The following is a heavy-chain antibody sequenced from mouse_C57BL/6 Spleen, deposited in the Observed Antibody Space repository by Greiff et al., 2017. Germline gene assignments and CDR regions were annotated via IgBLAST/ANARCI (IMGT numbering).Heavy chain of an antibody. Sequence: VQLQQSGAELARPGASVKLSCKASGYTFTSYGISWVKQRTGQGLEWIGEIYPRSGNTYYNEKFKGKATLTADKSSSTAYMELRSLTSEDSAVXFCARHCSSYHWYFDVWGTGTTVTVSS. V-gene: IGHV1-81*01. D-gene: IGHD1-1*01. CDR1: GYTFTSYG. CDR2: IYPRSGNT. CDR3: ARHCSSYHWYFDV. J-gene: IGHJ1*03.